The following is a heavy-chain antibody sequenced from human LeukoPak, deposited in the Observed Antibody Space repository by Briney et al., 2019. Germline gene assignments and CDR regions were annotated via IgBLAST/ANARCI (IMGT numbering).Heavy chain of an antibody. V-gene: IGHV4-59*08. Sequence: PSETLSLTCTVSGGSISSYYWSWIRQPPGKGLEWIGFIDYSGSTIYNPSLKSRVTISVDTSKNQFSLKLSSVTAADTAVYYCARHGSDWAFDYWGQGTLVTVSS. CDR2: IDYSGST. CDR3: ARHGSDWAFDY. D-gene: IGHD6-19*01. J-gene: IGHJ4*02. CDR1: GGSISSYY.